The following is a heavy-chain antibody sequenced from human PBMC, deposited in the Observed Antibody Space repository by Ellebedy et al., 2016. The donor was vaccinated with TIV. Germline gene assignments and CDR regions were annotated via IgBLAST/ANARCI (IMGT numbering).Heavy chain of an antibody. CDR2: LYGRGGDT. D-gene: IGHD6-19*01. V-gene: IGHV3-23*01. J-gene: IGHJ4*02. CDR1: GFSFSTYD. CDR3: AKGAWLGY. Sequence: GGSLRLXCAASGFSFSTYDMSWVRQAPGKGLEWVSVLYGRGGDTHYADSVKGRFTISRDISESTLYLQMSSLRADDTAVYYCAKGAWLGYWGQGTLVTVSS.